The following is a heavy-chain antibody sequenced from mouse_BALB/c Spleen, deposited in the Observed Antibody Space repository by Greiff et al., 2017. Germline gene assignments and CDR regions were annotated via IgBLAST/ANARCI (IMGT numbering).Heavy chain of an antibody. CDR1: GYTFSSYW. CDR2: ILPGSGST. D-gene: IGHD3-1*01. CDR3: ARLSGEGYAMDY. Sequence: QVQLQQSGAELMKPGASVKISCKATGYTFSSYWIEWVKQRPGHGLEWIGEILPGSGSTNYNEKFKGKATFTADTSSNTAYMQLSSLTSEDSAVYYCARLSGEGYAMDYWGQGTSVTVSS. J-gene: IGHJ4*01. V-gene: IGHV1-9*01.